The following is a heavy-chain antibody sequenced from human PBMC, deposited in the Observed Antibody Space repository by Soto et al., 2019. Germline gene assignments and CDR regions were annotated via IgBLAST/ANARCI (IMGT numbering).Heavy chain of an antibody. V-gene: IGHV4-34*01. Sequence: PSETLSLTCAVYGGSFSGYYWSWIRQPPGKGLEWIGEINHSGSTNYNPSLKSRVTISVDTSKNQFSLKLSSVTAADTAVYYCARLGDKTAMVDYWGQGTLVTVSS. CDR1: GGSFSGYY. CDR3: ARLGDKTAMVDY. CDR2: INHSGST. J-gene: IGHJ4*02. D-gene: IGHD5-18*01.